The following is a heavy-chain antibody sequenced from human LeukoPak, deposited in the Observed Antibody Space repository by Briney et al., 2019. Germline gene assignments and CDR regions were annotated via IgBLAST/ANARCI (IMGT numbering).Heavy chain of an antibody. CDR1: GYTLTELS. CDR3: ARDAPMVVTAIQRGSWFDP. J-gene: IGHJ5*02. V-gene: IGHV1-24*01. D-gene: IGHD2-21*02. Sequence: ASVEVSCKVSGYTLTELSMHWVRQAPGKGLEWMGGFDPEDGETIYAQKFQGRVTMTEDTSTDTAYMELSSLRSEDTAVYYCARDAPMVVTAIQRGSWFDPWGQGTLVTVSS. CDR2: FDPEDGET.